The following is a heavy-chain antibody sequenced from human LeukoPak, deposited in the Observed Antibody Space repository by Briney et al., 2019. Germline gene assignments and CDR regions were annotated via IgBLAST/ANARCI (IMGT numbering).Heavy chain of an antibody. Sequence: SETLSLTCTVSGGSISSYYWSWIRQPPGKGLEWIGYIYYSGSTNYNSSLKSRVTISVDTSKNQFSLKLSSVTAADTAVYYCARDGPPGAFDIWGQGTMVTVSS. CDR2: IYYSGST. CDR1: GGSISSYY. CDR3: ARDGPPGAFDI. J-gene: IGHJ3*02. V-gene: IGHV4-59*01.